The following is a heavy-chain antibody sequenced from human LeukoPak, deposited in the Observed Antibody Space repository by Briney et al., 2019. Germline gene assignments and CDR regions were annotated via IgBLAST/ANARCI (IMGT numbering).Heavy chain of an antibody. Sequence: SETLSLTCTVSGVSISSYYWSWIRQPPGKGLEWIGYIYYSGSTNYNPSLKSRVTISVDTSKNQFSLKLSSVTAADTAVYYCASEDKAAAGTFDYWGQGTLVTVSS. CDR3: ASEDKAAAGTFDY. D-gene: IGHD6-13*01. V-gene: IGHV4-59*01. CDR1: GVSISSYY. J-gene: IGHJ4*02. CDR2: IYYSGST.